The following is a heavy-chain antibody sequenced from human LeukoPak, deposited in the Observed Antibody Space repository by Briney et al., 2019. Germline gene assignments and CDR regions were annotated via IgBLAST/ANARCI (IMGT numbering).Heavy chain of an antibody. J-gene: IGHJ4*02. CDR3: TSRPADTTWYGVFDY. Sequence: SETLSLTCSVSGGSINSHYWSWIRQPPGKRLEWIGYIFNTGNTNYNPSLASRVTMSVDTSRAQFFLRLSPVTAADTAIYYCTSRPADTTWYGVFDYWSQGTLVTVSS. CDR1: GGSINSHY. V-gene: IGHV4-59*11. D-gene: IGHD3-10*01. CDR2: IFNTGNT.